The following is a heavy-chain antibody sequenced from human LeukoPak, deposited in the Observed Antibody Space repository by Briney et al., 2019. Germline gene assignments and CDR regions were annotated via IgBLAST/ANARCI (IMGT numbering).Heavy chain of an antibody. CDR2: IRYDGSNT. V-gene: IGHV3-30*02. Sequence: GGSLRLSCAASGFIFSSYGMHWVRQAPGKGLEWVAFIRYDGSNTYYADSVKGRFTISRENSKNTLYLQMNSLRAEDTALYYCARDADYRGYYYMDVWGKGTTVIVSS. CDR3: ARDADYRGYYYMDV. J-gene: IGHJ6*03. CDR1: GFIFSSYG. D-gene: IGHD4-11*01.